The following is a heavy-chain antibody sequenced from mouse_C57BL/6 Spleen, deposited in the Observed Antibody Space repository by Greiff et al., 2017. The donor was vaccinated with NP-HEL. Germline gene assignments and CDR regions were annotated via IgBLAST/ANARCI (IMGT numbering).Heavy chain of an antibody. Sequence: QVQLQQSGAELVRPGSSVKLSCKASGYTFTSYWMHWVKQRPIQGLEWIGNIDPSDSETHYNQKFKDKATLTVDKSSSTAYMQLSSLTSEDSAVYYCARGGNPYYYCSSSWFAYWGQGTLVTVSA. CDR3: ARGGNPYYYCSSSWFAY. J-gene: IGHJ3*01. CDR1: GYTFTSYW. D-gene: IGHD1-1*01. V-gene: IGHV1-52*01. CDR2: IDPSDSET.